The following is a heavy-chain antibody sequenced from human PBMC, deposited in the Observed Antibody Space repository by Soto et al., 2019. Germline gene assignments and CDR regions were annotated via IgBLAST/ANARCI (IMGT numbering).Heavy chain of an antibody. J-gene: IGHJ3*02. Sequence: GGSLRLSCTASGFTFRNYVMSWVRKAPGRGLEWVSAISVSGGSTFYADSVKGRFIISRDNSKNTLYLQMSSLRAEDTAVYYCVKGDGSGSYYALGNAFDIWGQGTMVTVSS. D-gene: IGHD3-10*01. CDR2: ISVSGGST. CDR3: VKGDGSGSYYALGNAFDI. CDR1: GFTFRNYV. V-gene: IGHV3-23*01.